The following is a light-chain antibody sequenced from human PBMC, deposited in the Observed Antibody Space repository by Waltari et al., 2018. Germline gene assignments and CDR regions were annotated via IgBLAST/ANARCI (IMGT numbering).Light chain of an antibody. CDR2: AAS. Sequence: DILMTQSPSSVSASVGDRVTITCRASLDVRSWLAWYQQKPGKAPNLLIYAASSLQSGVPSRFSGSGSGTHFTLTISSLQPEDFATYYCQQGEASPYTFGQGTKLEIK. J-gene: IGKJ2*01. V-gene: IGKV1-12*01. CDR1: LDVRSW. CDR3: QQGEASPYT.